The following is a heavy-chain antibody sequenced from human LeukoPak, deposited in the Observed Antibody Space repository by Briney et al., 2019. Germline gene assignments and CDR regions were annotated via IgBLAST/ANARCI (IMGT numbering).Heavy chain of an antibody. J-gene: IGHJ4*02. V-gene: IGHV3-72*01. Sequence: PGGSLRLSCAASGFTFSDHYMDWVRQAPGKGLEWVGRTRNKAKTYTTEYAASVKGRFTISRDDLKNSLYLQMNSLKTEDTAVYYCARAYKVAGTSYFDYWGQGTLVTVSS. CDR2: TRNKAKTYTT. CDR1: GFTFSDHY. D-gene: IGHD6-19*01. CDR3: ARAYKVAGTSYFDY.